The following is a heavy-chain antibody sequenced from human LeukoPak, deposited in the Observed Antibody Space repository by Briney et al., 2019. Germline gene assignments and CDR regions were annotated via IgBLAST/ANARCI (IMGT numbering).Heavy chain of an antibody. CDR2: ISDSGGRT. CDR1: GITLRNCG. D-gene: IGHD3-22*01. J-gene: IGHJ4*02. CDR3: AKRGVVIRVILGGFHKEAYYFDS. V-gene: IGHV3-23*01. Sequence: GGALRLSGAVSGITLRNCGTRWVRQAPGKGLEWVAGISDSGGRTNYADSVKGRFTISRDNPKNTLYLQMNSLRAEDTAVYFCAKRGVVIRVILGGFHKEAYYFDSWGQGALVTVSS.